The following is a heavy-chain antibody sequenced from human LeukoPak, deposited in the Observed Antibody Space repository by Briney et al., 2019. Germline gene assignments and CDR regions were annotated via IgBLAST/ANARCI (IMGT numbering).Heavy chain of an antibody. CDR1: GFTFNTYW. Sequence: GRSLRLSCAVSGFTFNTYWMHWVRQAPGKGLVWISRINSDGSSTSYADSVKGRFTISRDNAKNTLYLQMNSLRAEDTAVYYCARGGSGYCSGGSCYPFDYWGQGTLVTVSS. CDR3: ARGGSGYCSGGSCYPFDY. J-gene: IGHJ4*02. V-gene: IGHV3-74*01. CDR2: INSDGSST. D-gene: IGHD2-15*01.